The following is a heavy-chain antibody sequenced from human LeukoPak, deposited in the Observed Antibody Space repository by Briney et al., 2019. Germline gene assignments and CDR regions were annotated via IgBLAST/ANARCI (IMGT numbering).Heavy chain of an antibody. V-gene: IGHV3-7*01. D-gene: IGHD3-22*01. CDR2: IKQDGSEK. Sequence: GGSLRLSCAASGFTFSSYWMSWVRQAPGKGLEWVANIKQDGSEKYYVDSVKGRFTISRDNAKNSLYLQMNSLRAEDTAVYYCASVYDSSGYAPVFDYWGQGTLVTVSS. CDR1: GFTFSSYW. CDR3: ASVYDSSGYAPVFDY. J-gene: IGHJ4*02.